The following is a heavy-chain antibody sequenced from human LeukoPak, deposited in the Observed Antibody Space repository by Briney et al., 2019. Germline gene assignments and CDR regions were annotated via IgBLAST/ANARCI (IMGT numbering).Heavy chain of an antibody. D-gene: IGHD5-12*01. V-gene: IGHV3-23*01. CDR2: ISPGGSP. CDR3: VKRELYIVATT. Sequence: GASLRLSCAASGFTSRSNAMGWVRPAPGKGLEWVSAISPGGSPYYADSAKGRFTISRDNSKNTLYLQMNSLRAEGTAVYYCVKRELYIVATTWGQGTLVTVSS. J-gene: IGHJ5*02. CDR1: GFTSRSNA.